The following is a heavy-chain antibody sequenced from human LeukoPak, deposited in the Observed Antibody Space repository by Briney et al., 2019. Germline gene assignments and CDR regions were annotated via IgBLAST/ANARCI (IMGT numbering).Heavy chain of an antibody. Sequence: GGSLRLSCAASGFTFSSYWMHWVRQAPGKGLVWVSRINSDGSSTSYVDSVRGRFTISRDYAKNTLYLQMNSLRAEDTALYYCARDGYYGYSDYWGQGTLVTVSS. CDR3: ARDGYYGYSDY. CDR2: INSDGSST. V-gene: IGHV3-74*01. J-gene: IGHJ4*02. CDR1: GFTFSSYW. D-gene: IGHD3-16*01.